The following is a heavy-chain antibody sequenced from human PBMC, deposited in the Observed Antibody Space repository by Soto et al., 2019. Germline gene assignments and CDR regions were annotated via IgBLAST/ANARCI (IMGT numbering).Heavy chain of an antibody. V-gene: IGHV4-59*01. Sequence: SETLSLTCTVSGDSISTFYWGWMRQSPGKELEWIGYVYYTGSTNYNPSLKSRVTISVDRSKNQFSLELTSANAADTAVYYCARGRTVRNYADDSSDYFYFFDYWGQGTQVTVSS. J-gene: IGHJ4*02. CDR3: ARGRTVRNYADDSSDYFYFFDY. CDR2: VYYTGST. CDR1: GDSISTFY. D-gene: IGHD3-22*01.